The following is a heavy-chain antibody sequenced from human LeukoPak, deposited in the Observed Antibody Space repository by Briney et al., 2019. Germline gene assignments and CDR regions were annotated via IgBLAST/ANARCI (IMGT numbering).Heavy chain of an antibody. CDR2: IRSDGSNK. Sequence: GGSLRLSCAASGFTFSSYAMHWVRQAPGKGLEWVAFIRSDGSNKSYADSVKGRFTISRDNAKNSLYLQMNSLRAEDTAVYYCARDRRYSGSFYVRWGQFFDYWGQGTLVTVSS. V-gene: IGHV3-30*02. D-gene: IGHD1-26*01. CDR3: ARDRRYSGSFYVRWGQFFDY. J-gene: IGHJ4*02. CDR1: GFTFSSYA.